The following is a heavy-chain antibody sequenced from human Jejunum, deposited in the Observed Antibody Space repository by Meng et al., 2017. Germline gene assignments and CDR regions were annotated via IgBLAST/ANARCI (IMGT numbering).Heavy chain of an antibody. V-gene: IGHV4-39*01. CDR1: GGSISSTTTY. Sequence: QLLLQESGPGLVKASETLSLTCTVSGGSISSTTTYWGWIRQPPGKTLEWIGSIYYSGSTHYNPSLKRRVFVSIDTSKDQFSLKLTSAAAADTAIYYCARNRTQGFFDIWSQGTLVTVSS. CDR3: ARNRTQGFFDI. D-gene: IGHD1/OR15-1a*01. J-gene: IGHJ4*02. CDR2: IYYSGST.